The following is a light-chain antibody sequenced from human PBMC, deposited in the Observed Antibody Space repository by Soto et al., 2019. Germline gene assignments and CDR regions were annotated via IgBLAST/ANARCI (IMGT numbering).Light chain of an antibody. CDR2: GNS. V-gene: IGLV1-40*01. CDR3: QSYDSSLSAGL. Sequence: QSVLTQPPSVSGAPGQRVTISCTGSSSNIGAGYDVHWYQQLPGTVPKLLIYGNSNRPSGVPDRFSGSNSGTSASLAITGLQAEDEADYYCQSYDSSLSAGLFGGGTKLTVL. J-gene: IGLJ2*01. CDR1: SSNIGAGYD.